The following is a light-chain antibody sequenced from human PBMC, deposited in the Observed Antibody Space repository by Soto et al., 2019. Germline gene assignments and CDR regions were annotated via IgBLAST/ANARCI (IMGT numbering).Light chain of an antibody. V-gene: IGKV1-27*01. CDR3: QKYDFDPPAT. CDR2: GAS. J-gene: IGKJ1*01. CDR1: QGIHNF. Sequence: DIQMTQSPSSLSASVGDRVTITCRASQGIHNFLAWYQQRPGKVPKLLIYGASTLQSGVPSRFSGSGSGTDFTLTISSLQPEDIATYYCQKYDFDPPATFDQGTKVELK.